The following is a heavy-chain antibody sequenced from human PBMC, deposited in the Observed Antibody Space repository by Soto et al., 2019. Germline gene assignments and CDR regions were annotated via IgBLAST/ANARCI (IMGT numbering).Heavy chain of an antibody. D-gene: IGHD6-19*01. V-gene: IGHV3-66*01. CDR1: GFTVSSNS. CDR3: ARFIAVAGIQDDGMDV. CDR2: IYGGGST. Sequence: GSLRLSCAASGFTVSSNSRSWVRQAPGKGLEWVSVIYGGGSTSYADSVKGRFTISRDNSKNTLYLQMNSLRAEDTAVYYCARFIAVAGIQDDGMDVWGQGTTVTVSS. J-gene: IGHJ6*02.